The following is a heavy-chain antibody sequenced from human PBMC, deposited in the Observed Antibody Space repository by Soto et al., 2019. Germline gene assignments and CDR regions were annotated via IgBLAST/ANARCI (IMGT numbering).Heavy chain of an antibody. CDR2: IYYSGST. CDR1: GGSISSYY. J-gene: IGHJ2*01. Sequence: QVQLQESGPGLVKPSETLSLTCTVSGGSISSYYWSWIRQPPGKGLEWIGYIYYSGSTNYNPALKSRGTLSVDTSKNQYHLKLSSVTAADTAVYYCARGGGYSYGEWYFDLWGRGTLVTVSS. CDR3: ARGGGYSYGEWYFDL. V-gene: IGHV4-59*01. D-gene: IGHD5-18*01.